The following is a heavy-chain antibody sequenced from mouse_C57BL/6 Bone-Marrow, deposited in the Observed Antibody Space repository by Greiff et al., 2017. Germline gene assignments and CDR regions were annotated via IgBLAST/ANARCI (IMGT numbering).Heavy chain of an antibody. CDR3: AISMIKAWFAY. V-gene: IGHV5-17*01. J-gene: IGHJ3*01. D-gene: IGHD2-4*01. CDR2: ISSGSSTI. CDR1: GFTFSDYG. Sequence: EVQLQESGGGLVKPGGSLKLSCAASGFTFSDYGMHWVRQAPEKGLEWVAYISSGSSTIYYADTVKGRFTISRDNAKNTLFLQMTSLRSEDTAMYYCAISMIKAWFAYWGQGTLVTVSA.